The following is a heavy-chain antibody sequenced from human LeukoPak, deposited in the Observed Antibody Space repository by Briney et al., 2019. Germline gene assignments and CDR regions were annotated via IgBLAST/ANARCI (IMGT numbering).Heavy chain of an antibody. D-gene: IGHD3-3*01. Sequence: SVKVSCKASGGTFSSYTISGVRQAPGQGLEWMGRIIPILCIANYAQKFQGRGTITSDKSTSTAYMELSSLRSEDTAVYYCAGGYYDFWSGPFLDYYYYMDVWGKGTTVTVSS. CDR1: GGTFSSYT. CDR2: IIPILCIA. CDR3: AGGYYDFWSGPFLDYYYYMDV. J-gene: IGHJ6*03. V-gene: IGHV1-69*02.